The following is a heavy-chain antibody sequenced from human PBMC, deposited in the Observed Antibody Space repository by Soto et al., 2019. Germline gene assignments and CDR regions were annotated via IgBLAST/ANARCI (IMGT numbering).Heavy chain of an antibody. CDR2: IYHSGST. V-gene: IGHV4-4*02. D-gene: IGHD3-16*02. CDR3: ARVVVVTFGGVIVARYFDL. J-gene: IGHJ2*01. Sequence: PSETLSLTCAVSGGSISSSNWWSWVRQPPGKGLEWIGEIYHSGSTNYNPSLKSRVTISVDKSKNQFSLKLSSVTAADTAVYYCARVVVVTFGGVIVARYFDLWGRGTLVTSPQ. CDR1: GGSISSSNW.